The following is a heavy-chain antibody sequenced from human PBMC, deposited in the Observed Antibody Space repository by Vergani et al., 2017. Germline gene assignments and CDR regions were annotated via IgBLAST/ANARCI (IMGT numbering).Heavy chain of an antibody. D-gene: IGHD4-17*01. CDR2: VDPEDGET. CDR3: ATPQTVTTGGMEV. CDR1: GYTFTDHY. Sequence: EVQLVQSGAEVKKPGATMKISCKVSGYTFTDHYMHWVKQAPGKGLEWMGLVDPEDGETIHAEKFKGRVTIAADTSTDTAHLELRSLRSEDTAVYYCATPQTVTTGGMEVWGEGTTVIVSS. V-gene: IGHV1-69-2*01. J-gene: IGHJ6*04.